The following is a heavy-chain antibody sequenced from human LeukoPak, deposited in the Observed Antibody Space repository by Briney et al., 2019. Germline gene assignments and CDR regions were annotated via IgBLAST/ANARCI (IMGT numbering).Heavy chain of an antibody. V-gene: IGHV3-21*01. CDR2: ISSSSSYI. Sequence: GGSLRLSCAASGFTFSSYSMNWVRQAPGKGLEGVSSISSSSSYIYYADSVKGRFTISRDNAKTSLYLQMNSLRAEDTAVYYCARAPHPEYQLLSINWFDPWGQGTLVTVSS. CDR3: ARAPHPEYQLLSINWFDP. CDR1: GFTFSSYS. D-gene: IGHD2-2*01. J-gene: IGHJ5*02.